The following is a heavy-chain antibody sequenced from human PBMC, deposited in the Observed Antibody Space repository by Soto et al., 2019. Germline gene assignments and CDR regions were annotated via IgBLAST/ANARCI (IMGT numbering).Heavy chain of an antibody. D-gene: IGHD6-19*01. V-gene: IGHV4-4*02. J-gene: IGHJ4*02. CDR2: IYHSGST. CDR1: GGSISSSNW. Sequence: PSETLSLTCAVSGGSISSSNWWSWVRQPPGKGLEWIGEIYHSGSTNYNPSLKSRVTISVDKSKNQFSLKLSSVTAADTAVYYCAKRSGSGWSGVTYFDYWGQGTLVTVSS. CDR3: AKRSGSGWSGVTYFDY.